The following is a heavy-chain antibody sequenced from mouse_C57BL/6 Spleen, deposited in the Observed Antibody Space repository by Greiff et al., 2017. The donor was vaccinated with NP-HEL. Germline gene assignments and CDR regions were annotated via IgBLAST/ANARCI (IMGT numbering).Heavy chain of an antibody. D-gene: IGHD1-1*01. CDR2: ISGGGGNT. CDR1: GFTFSSYT. Sequence: EVMLVESGGGLVKPGGSLKLSCAASGFTFSSYTMSWVRQTPEKRLEWVATISGGGGNTYYPDSVKGRFTISRDNAKNTLYLQMSSLRSEDTALYYCARQNYYVAMDYWGQGTSVTVSS. V-gene: IGHV5-9*01. J-gene: IGHJ4*01. CDR3: ARQNYYVAMDY.